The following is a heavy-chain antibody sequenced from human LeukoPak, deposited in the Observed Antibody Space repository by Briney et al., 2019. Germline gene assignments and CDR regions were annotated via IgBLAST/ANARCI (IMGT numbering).Heavy chain of an antibody. CDR3: ARLTVGALDY. V-gene: IGHV4-59*12. D-gene: IGHD1-26*01. J-gene: IGHJ4*02. Sequence: SETLSLTCTVSGGSISSYYWGWIRQPPGKGLEWIGSIYYSGSTNYNPSLKSRVTISGDMSKNQFSLKVTSVTAADTAVYYCARLTVGALDYWGQGALVTVSS. CDR1: GGSISSYY. CDR2: IYYSGST.